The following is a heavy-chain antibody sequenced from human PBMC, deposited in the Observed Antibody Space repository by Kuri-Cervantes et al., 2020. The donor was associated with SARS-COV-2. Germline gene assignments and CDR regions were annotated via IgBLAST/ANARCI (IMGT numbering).Heavy chain of an antibody. J-gene: IGHJ4*02. V-gene: IGHV4-38-2*02. CDR3: ARDEGLGSDFWSGYPLV. CDR1: GYSISHLYY. Sequence: ESLKISCAVSGYSISHLYYWGWIRQPPGKGPEWIGSFYHTGSTYYNPSLKSRVTISVDTSKNQFSLKLSSVTAADTAVYYCARDEGLGSDFWSGYPLVWGQGTLVTVSS. CDR2: FYHTGST. D-gene: IGHD3-3*01.